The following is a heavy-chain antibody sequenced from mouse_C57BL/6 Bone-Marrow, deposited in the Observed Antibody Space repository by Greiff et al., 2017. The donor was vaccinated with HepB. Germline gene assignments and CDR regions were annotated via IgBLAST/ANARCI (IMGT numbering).Heavy chain of an antibody. CDR3: TILTTLVATDY. J-gene: IGHJ2*01. D-gene: IGHD1-1*01. CDR2: IDPENGDT. Sequence: EVLLQQSGAELVRPGASVKLSCTASGFNIKDDYMHWVKQRPEQGLEWIGWIDPENGDTEYASKFQGKATITADTSSNTAYLQLSSLTSEDTAVYYCTILTTLVATDYWGKGTTLTVSS. V-gene: IGHV14-4*01. CDR1: GFNIKDDY.